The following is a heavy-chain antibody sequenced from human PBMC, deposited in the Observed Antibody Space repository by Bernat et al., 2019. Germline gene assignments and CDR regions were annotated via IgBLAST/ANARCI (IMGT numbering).Heavy chain of an antibody. J-gene: IGHJ4*02. Sequence: QVQLQESGPGLVKPSETLSLTCTVSGGSISSSSYYWGWIRQPPGKGLEWIGSIYYSGSTYYNPSLKSRVTISVDTSKNQFSLKLSSVTAADTAVYYCARQGRRVDAAMGTLLWFSYYFDYWGQGTLVTVSS. CDR3: ARQGRRVDAAMGTLLWFSYYFDY. V-gene: IGHV4-39*01. CDR1: GGSISSSSYY. D-gene: IGHD3-10*01. CDR2: IYYSGST.